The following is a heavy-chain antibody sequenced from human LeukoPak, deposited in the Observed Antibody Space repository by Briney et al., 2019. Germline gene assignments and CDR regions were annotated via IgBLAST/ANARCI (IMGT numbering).Heavy chain of an antibody. CDR3: TRAAEQWQQQVDY. D-gene: IGHD6-19*01. Sequence: GGSLRLSCTASGFTFGDYAMSWFRQAPGKGLEWVGFIRSKAYGGTTEYAASVKGRFTISRDDSKSIAYLQMNSLKTEDTAVYYSTRAAEQWQQQVDYWGQGTLVTVSS. CDR2: IRSKAYGGTT. CDR1: GFTFGDYA. J-gene: IGHJ4*02. V-gene: IGHV3-49*03.